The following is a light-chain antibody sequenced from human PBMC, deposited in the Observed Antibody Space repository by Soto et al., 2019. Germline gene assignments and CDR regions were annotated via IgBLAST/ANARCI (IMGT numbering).Light chain of an antibody. Sequence: EILLTQAPGTLSLSPGERATLSCRTSQSLSSSYLVWYQQKPGQAPRLLLHGASSRATGIPDRLSGSGSGTDFTLTISRLEPEDFAVYYCQHYGNTPPPVTFGPGTKVD. CDR2: GAS. CDR1: QSLSSSY. V-gene: IGKV3-20*01. CDR3: QHYGNTPPPVT. J-gene: IGKJ3*01.